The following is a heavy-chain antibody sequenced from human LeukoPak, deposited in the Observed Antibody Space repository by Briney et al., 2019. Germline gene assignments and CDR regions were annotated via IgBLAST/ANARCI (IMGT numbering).Heavy chain of an antibody. CDR2: IYYSRST. CDR3: ARSQYPGWLDY. V-gene: IGHV4-30-4*01. J-gene: IGHJ4*02. CDR1: GGSISSGDYY. D-gene: IGHD2-2*01. Sequence: PSETLSLTCTVSGGSISSGDYYWSWIRQPPGKGLEWIGYIYYSRSTYYNPSLKSRVTLSVDTSKNQFSLKLTSVTAADTAVYYCARSQYPGWLDYWGQGTLVTVSS.